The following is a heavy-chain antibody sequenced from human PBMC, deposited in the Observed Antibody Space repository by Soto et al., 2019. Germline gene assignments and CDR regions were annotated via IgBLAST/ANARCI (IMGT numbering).Heavy chain of an antibody. CDR1: GGSIGTSSYY. CDR3: SRSAPEGFDP. CDR2: INHSENT. V-gene: IGHV4-39*01. J-gene: IGHJ5*02. Sequence: SETLSLTCAVSGGSIGTSSYYWGWIRRAPGKGLEWIGSINHSENTYLSPSLKDRVTMSVDTSKNSFSLKLRSATAAETGLYYCSRSAPEGFDPWGQGTLVTVSS.